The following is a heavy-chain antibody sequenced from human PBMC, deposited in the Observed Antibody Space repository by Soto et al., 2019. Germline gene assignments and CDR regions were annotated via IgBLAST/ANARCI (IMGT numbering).Heavy chain of an antibody. CDR3: ATFYGGDCTTTTCYGDFDY. CDR2: IIPLLGIT. CDR1: GGIFNRYS. V-gene: IGHV1-69*02. Sequence: QVQLVQSGAEVKKPGSSVKVSCKASGGIFNRYSVSWVRQAPGQGLEWMGRIIPLLGITNYAQKFQGRVMITADKSTNPAYMEVNGLRSEDTALYYCATFYGGDCTTTTCYGDFDYWGQGTLVTVTS. J-gene: IGHJ4*02. D-gene: IGHD2-2*01.